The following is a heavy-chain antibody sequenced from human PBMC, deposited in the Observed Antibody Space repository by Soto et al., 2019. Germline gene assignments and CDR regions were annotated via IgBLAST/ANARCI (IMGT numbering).Heavy chain of an antibody. CDR1: GYTFTGYY. V-gene: IGHV1-2*04. Sequence: ASVKVSCKSSGYTFTGYYMHCVRQAPGQGLEWMGWINPNSGGTNYAQKFQGWVTMTRDTSISTAYMELSRLRSDDTAVYYCAREYDILTGYDYYYYGMDVWGQGTTVTSP. D-gene: IGHD3-9*01. CDR2: INPNSGGT. J-gene: IGHJ6*02. CDR3: AREYDILTGYDYYYYGMDV.